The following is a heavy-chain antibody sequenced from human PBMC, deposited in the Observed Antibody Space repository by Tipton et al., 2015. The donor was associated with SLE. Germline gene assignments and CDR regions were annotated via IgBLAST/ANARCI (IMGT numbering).Heavy chain of an antibody. CDR2: ISSSGSVK. Sequence: SLRLSCAASGFTFSNHFMSWIRQVPGKGLEWVSYISSSGSVKKYADSVKGRFTVSRDNDRNSVSLQMNSLRAEDTAFYFCARCHCGEGSCFSDAFDIWGQGTRVTVSS. V-gene: IGHV3-11*01. CDR1: GFTFSNHF. J-gene: IGHJ3*02. CDR3: ARCHCGEGSCFSDAFDI. D-gene: IGHD2-21*01.